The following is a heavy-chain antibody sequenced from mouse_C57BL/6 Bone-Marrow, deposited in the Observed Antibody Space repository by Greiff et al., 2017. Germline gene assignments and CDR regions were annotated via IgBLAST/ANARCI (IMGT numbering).Heavy chain of an antibody. Sequence: VMLVESGPELVKPGASVKLSCKASGYTFTSYDINWVKQRPGQGLEWIGWIYPRDGSTKYNENFKGKATLTVDTSSSTAYLELHSMTSEDSAVYCCARDYGSSYWYFDVWGTGTTVTVSS. CDR2: IYPRDGST. D-gene: IGHD1-1*01. CDR3: ARDYGSSYWYFDV. J-gene: IGHJ1*03. V-gene: IGHV1-85*01. CDR1: GYTFTSYD.